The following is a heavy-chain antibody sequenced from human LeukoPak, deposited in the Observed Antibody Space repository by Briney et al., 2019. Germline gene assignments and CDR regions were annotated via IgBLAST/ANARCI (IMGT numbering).Heavy chain of an antibody. CDR2: ISWNSGSI. V-gene: IGHV3-9*01. CDR3: ASGRDIEVAGPGGYFDH. D-gene: IGHD6-19*01. J-gene: IGHJ4*02. Sequence: PGRSLRLSCAAPGFTFDDYAMHWVRQAPGKGLEWVSGISWNSGSIGYADSVRGRFTLSRDNAKNSLYLQMSSLTAEDTAVYYCASGRDIEVAGPGGYFDHWGQGTLVTVSS. CDR1: GFTFDDYA.